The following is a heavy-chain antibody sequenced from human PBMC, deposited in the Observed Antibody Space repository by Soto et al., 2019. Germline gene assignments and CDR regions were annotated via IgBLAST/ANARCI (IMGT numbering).Heavy chain of an antibody. CDR1: GGTFSSYA. CDR3: AGGLGEWLISGYYYYGMDV. J-gene: IGHJ6*02. D-gene: IGHD3-3*01. V-gene: IGHV1-69*01. Sequence: QVQLVQSGAEVKKPGSSVKVSCKASGGTFSSYAISGVRQAPGQGLEWMGGIIPIFGTAYYAQKFQGRVTITADESKRTAYMELSSLRSEDPAVYYCAGGLGEWLISGYYYYGMDVWGQGTTVTVSS. CDR2: IIPIFGTA.